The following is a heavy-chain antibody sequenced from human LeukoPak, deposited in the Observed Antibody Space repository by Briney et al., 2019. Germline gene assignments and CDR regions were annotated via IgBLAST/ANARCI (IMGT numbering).Heavy chain of an antibody. J-gene: IGHJ3*02. V-gene: IGHV1-2*02. CDR1: GYTFTDYY. Sequence: ASVKVSCKASGYTFTDYYMHWVRQAPGQGLEWMGWINPNSGGTNYAQEFQGRVTMTTDTSISTAYMELSRLRSDDAAVYYCARPFDSSTYRLSAFDIWGQGTMVTISS. CDR2: INPNSGGT. CDR3: ARPFDSSTYRLSAFDI. D-gene: IGHD3-22*01.